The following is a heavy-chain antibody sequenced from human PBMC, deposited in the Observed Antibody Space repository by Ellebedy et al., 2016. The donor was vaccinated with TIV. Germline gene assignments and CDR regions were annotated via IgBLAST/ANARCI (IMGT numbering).Heavy chain of an antibody. Sequence: GESLKISXLVSGFNFTNYAMTWLRQAPGKGLEWVSTVSENGGNTFYADSVKGRFTISRDNSKNAVYLQMNSLRVDDTATYYCAKGDIAATFDFWGQGTLVAVSS. CDR3: AKGDIAATFDF. V-gene: IGHV3-23*01. J-gene: IGHJ4*02. CDR2: VSENGGNT. D-gene: IGHD5-12*01. CDR1: GFNFTNYA.